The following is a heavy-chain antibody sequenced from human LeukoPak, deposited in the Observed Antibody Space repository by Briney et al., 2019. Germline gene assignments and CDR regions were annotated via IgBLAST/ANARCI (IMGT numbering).Heavy chain of an antibody. J-gene: IGHJ4*02. Sequence: PETLSLTCAVDGGSFSGYYWSWIRQPPGKGLEWIGEINHSGSTNYNPSLKSRVTISVDTSKNQFSLKLGSVTAADTAVYYCARRGGGGYGGLFDYWGQGTLVTVSS. CDR1: GGSFSGYY. CDR3: ARRGGGGYGGLFDY. CDR2: INHSGST. V-gene: IGHV4-34*01. D-gene: IGHD5-12*01.